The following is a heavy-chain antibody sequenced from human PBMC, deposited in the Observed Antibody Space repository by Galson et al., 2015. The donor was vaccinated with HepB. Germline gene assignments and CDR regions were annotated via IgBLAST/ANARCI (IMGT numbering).Heavy chain of an antibody. V-gene: IGHV1-3*01. D-gene: IGHD3-10*01. CDR1: GYTFTSYA. Sequence: SVKVSCKASGYTFTSYAMHWVRQAPGQRLEWMGWINAGNGNTKYSQKFQGRVTITRDTSASTAYMELSSLRSEDTAVYYCARARGARVRGVIYYYGMDVWGQGTTVTVSS. CDR2: INAGNGNT. CDR3: ARARGARVRGVIYYYGMDV. J-gene: IGHJ6*02.